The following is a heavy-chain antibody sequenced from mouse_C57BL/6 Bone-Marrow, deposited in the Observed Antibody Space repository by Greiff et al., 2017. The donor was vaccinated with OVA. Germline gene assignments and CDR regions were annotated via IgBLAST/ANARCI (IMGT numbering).Heavy chain of an antibody. Sequence: QVHVKQPGAELVKPGASVKVSCKASGYTFTSYWMHWVKQRPGKGLEWIGRINPSDSDTNYNQKFKGQATLTVDKSSSTAYMQLSSLTSEDSAVYYCASPRQLSLVHWYFDVWGTGTTLTVSS. CDR2: INPSDSDT. D-gene: IGHD3-2*02. CDR3: ASPRQLSLVHWYFDV. CDR1: GYTFTSYW. V-gene: IGHV1-74*01. J-gene: IGHJ1*03.